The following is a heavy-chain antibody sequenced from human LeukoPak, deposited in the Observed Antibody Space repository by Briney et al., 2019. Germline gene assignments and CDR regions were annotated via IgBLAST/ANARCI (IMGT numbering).Heavy chain of an antibody. CDR3: ASSPYYYGSGSYYPNSFDY. CDR1: GGSISSYY. CDR2: IYYSGST. J-gene: IGHJ4*02. V-gene: IGHV4-59*08. D-gene: IGHD3-10*01. Sequence: SETLSLTCTVYGGSISSYYWSWIRQPPGKGLEWIGYIYYSGSTNYNPSLKSRVTISVDTSKNQFSLKLSSVTAADTAVYYCASSPYYYGSGSYYPNSFDYWGQGTLVTVSS.